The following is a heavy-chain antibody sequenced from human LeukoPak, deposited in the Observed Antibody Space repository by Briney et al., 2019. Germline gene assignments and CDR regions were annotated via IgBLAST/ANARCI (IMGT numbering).Heavy chain of an antibody. V-gene: IGHV4-31*03. CDR2: IYYSGST. J-gene: IGHJ2*01. D-gene: IGHD4-23*01. Sequence: IPSETLSLTCTVSGGSISSGGYYWSWIRQHPGKGLEWIGYIYYSGSTYYNPSLKSRVTISVDTSKNQFSLKLSSVTAADTAVYYCARDRYTVVSWYFDLWGRGTLVTVSS. CDR1: GGSISSGGYY. CDR3: ARDRYTVVSWYFDL.